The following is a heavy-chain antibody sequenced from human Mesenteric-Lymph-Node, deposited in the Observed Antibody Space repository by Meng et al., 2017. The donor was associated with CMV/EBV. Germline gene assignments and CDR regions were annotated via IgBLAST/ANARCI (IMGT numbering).Heavy chain of an antibody. CDR1: GGTFSSYA. V-gene: IGHV1-69*05. J-gene: IGHJ4*02. Sequence: SVKVSCKASGGTFSSYAISWVRQAPGQGLEWMGGIIPIFGTANYAQKFQGRVTITTDESTSTVYMELSSLRSEDTAVYYCAKDGLALRTPRNNYFDYWGQGTLVTVSS. CDR3: AKDGLALRTPRNNYFDY. D-gene: IGHD1-14*01. CDR2: IIPIFGTA.